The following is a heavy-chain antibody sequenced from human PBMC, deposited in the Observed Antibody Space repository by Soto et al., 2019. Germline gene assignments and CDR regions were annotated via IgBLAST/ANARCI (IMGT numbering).Heavy chain of an antibody. J-gene: IGHJ4*02. CDR2: ISGSGGST. CDR1: GFTFSSYA. CDR3: AKEAVLRYFDWLLYGGFDY. D-gene: IGHD3-9*01. Sequence: PVGSLRLSCAASGFTFSSYAMSWVRQAPGKGLEWVSAISGSGGSTYYADSVKGRFTISRDNSKDTLYLQMNSLRAEDTAVYYCAKEAVLRYFDWLLYGGFDYWGQGTLVTVPQ. V-gene: IGHV3-23*01.